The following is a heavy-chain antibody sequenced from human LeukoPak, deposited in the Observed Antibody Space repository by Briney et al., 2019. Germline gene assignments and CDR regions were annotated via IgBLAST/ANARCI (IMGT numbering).Heavy chain of an antibody. D-gene: IGHD3-22*01. CDR3: ARAPDSSGAFDI. CDR2: IIPILGIA. Sequence: WASVKVSCKASGGTFSSYTISWVRQAPGQGLEWMGRIIPILGIANYAQKFQGRVTITADKSTSTAYMELSSLRSEDTAVYYCARAPDSSGAFDIWGQGTMGTVSS. CDR1: GGTFSSYT. V-gene: IGHV1-69*02. J-gene: IGHJ3*02.